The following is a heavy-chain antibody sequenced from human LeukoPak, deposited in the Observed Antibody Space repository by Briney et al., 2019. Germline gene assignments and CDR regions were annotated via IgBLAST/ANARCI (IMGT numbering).Heavy chain of an antibody. Sequence: SQTLSLTCTVSGGSISSGGHSWSWIRQPPGKGLEWIGYIYHSGSGSTYYNPSLKSRVTISIDKSKNQFSLKLNSVTAADTAVYYCARANQEFDYWGQGTLVTVSS. CDR1: GGSISSGGHS. CDR3: ARANQEFDY. CDR2: IYHSGSGST. J-gene: IGHJ4*02. V-gene: IGHV4-30-2*01. D-gene: IGHD1-14*01.